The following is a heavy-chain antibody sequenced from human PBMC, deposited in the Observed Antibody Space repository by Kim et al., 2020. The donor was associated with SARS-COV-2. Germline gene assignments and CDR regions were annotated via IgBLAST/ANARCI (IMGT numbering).Heavy chain of an antibody. Sequence: GGSLRLSCAASGFTFSSYGMHWVRQAPGKGLEWVAVIWYDGSNKYYADSVKGRFTISRDNSKNTLYLQMNSLRAEDTAVYYCARANYDFWSGYYTGWYNWFDPWGQGTLVTVSS. CDR1: GFTFSSYG. CDR2: IWYDGSNK. J-gene: IGHJ5*02. CDR3: ARANYDFWSGYYTGWYNWFDP. D-gene: IGHD3-3*01. V-gene: IGHV3-33*01.